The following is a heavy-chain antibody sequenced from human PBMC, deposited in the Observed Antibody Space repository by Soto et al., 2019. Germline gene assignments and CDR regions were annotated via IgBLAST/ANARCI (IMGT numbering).Heavy chain of an antibody. CDR3: ARDANYALTFHYFGMDV. V-gene: IGHV1-46*01. CDR2: INPSSGST. CDR1: GYPFTNYY. J-gene: IGHJ6*02. D-gene: IGHD1-7*01. Sequence: QVQLVQSGAEVKKPGASVKVSCKASGYPFTNYYIHWVRQAPGQGAEWMGIINPSSGSTSSAQKYQGRLSLTRDTSASTVFMDLSGLSSEDTAVYYCARDANYALTFHYFGMDVWGQGTTVTVSS.